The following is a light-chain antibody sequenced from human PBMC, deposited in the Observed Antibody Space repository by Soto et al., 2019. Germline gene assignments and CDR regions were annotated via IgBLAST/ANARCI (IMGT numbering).Light chain of an antibody. Sequence: DIQVTQSPSSLSASVGDTDTITCRASQSITSYLNWYQQKPGKPPKLLIFAAASLESGVPSRFSGSASETYLTLTISNLPPEDFATYYCQQSYSAPYTCGQGTKL. CDR2: AAA. CDR3: QQSYSAPYT. V-gene: IGKV1-39*01. J-gene: IGKJ2*01. CDR1: QSITSY.